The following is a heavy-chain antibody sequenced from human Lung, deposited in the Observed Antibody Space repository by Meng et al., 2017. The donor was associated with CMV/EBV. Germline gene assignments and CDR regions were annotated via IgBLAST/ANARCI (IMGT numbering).Heavy chain of an antibody. CDR2: MSYDGSKT. CDR3: AKHRSGFVVVPAAIDS. CDR1: GFPSSGHA. Sequence: GGSLRLSCPAPGFPSSGHAMHCFRQAPGKGLEWVALMSYDGSKTFYADFVKGRFTISRDNSRNTLYLQISGLRTDDTAVYYCAKHRSGFVVVPAAIDSWGQGTLVTVSS. V-gene: IGHV3-30*04. D-gene: IGHD2-2*01. J-gene: IGHJ4*02.